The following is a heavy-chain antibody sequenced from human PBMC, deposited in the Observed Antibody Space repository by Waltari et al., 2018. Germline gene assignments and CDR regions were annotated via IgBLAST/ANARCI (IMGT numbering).Heavy chain of an antibody. V-gene: IGHV1-2*06. CDR1: GYSISSGYY. J-gene: IGHJ3*02. CDR3: ASPMTTVTTYPFDI. Sequence: QVQLQESGPGLVKPSETLSLTCAVSGYSISSGYYWGWIRQPPGKGLEWMGRNNPNRGGTNYARKFQGRVTMTRDTSISTAYMELSRLRSDDTAVYYCASPMTTVTTYPFDIWGQGTMVTVSS. D-gene: IGHD4-17*01. CDR2: NNPNRGGT.